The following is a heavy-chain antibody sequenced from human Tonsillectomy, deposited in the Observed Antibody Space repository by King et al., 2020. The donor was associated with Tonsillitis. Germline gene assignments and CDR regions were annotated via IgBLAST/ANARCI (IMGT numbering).Heavy chain of an antibody. D-gene: IGHD3-16*01. V-gene: IGHV3-66*01. J-gene: IGHJ4*02. CDR2: FYTDGST. Sequence: VQLVESGGGLVQPGGSLRLSCAASGFTVSSNYMSWVRQAPGKGLEWVSVFYTDGSTDHADSVKGRFTISRDNSKNTLYLQMNSVRAEDTAVYYCAGGSNYWGQGTLVTVSS. CDR3: AGGSNY. CDR1: GFTVSSNY.